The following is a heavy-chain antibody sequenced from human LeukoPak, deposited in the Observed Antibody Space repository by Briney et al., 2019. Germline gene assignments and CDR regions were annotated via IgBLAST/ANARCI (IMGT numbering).Heavy chain of an antibody. CDR1: GGSISSSSYY. V-gene: IGHV4-39*01. J-gene: IGHJ3*01. CDR3: AKAGVRYFDSSGLYAFDF. Sequence: SSETLSLTCAVSGGSISSSSYYWAWIRQPPGKGLEWIGTIYYSRSTYHNPSLKSRVTMSVDTSRNQFSLKLSSVDAADTAVYSCAKAGVRYFDSSGLYAFDFWGQGTTVTVSS. CDR2: IYYSRST. D-gene: IGHD3-22*01.